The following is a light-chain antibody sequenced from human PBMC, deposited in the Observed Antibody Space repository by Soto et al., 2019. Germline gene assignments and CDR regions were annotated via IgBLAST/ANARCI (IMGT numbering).Light chain of an antibody. J-gene: IGLJ2*01. CDR1: SSDVGGYNY. Sequence: QSALTQPASVSGSPGQSITISCTGTSSDVGGYNYVSWYQQHPGKAPKLMMYEVNNRPSGVSNRISGSKSGNTASLTISGIQAEDEADYYCSSYTSSSTLVFGGGTKLTVL. CDR3: SSYTSSSTLV. V-gene: IGLV2-14*01. CDR2: EVN.